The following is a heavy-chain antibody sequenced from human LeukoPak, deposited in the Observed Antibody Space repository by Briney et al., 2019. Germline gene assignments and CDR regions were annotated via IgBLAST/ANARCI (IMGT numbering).Heavy chain of an antibody. V-gene: IGHV1-18*01. J-gene: IGHJ6*02. CDR1: GYTSTSYG. D-gene: IGHD6-13*01. Sequence: ASVKVSCKASGYTSTSYGISWVRQAPGQGLEWMGWISAYNGNTNYAQELQGRVTMTTDTSTSTAYMELRSLRSDDTAVYYCAKDSSSWYGMDVWGQGTTVTVSS. CDR2: ISAYNGNT. CDR3: AKDSSSWYGMDV.